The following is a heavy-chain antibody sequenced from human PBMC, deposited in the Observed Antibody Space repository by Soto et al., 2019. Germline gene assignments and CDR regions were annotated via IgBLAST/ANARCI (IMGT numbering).Heavy chain of an antibody. CDR2: VHISGHG. D-gene: IGHD1-1*01. CDR3: ARVRQGCSANNCYFDP. CDR1: GGSVRAPDW. J-gene: IGHJ5*01. V-gene: IGHV4-4*02. Sequence: QVHLQESGPGLVAPSGTLSLTCTLSGGSVRAPDWWNWVRQSPDKGLEWIAEVHISGHGNYNHFFRCRVSVSIDSSKNQFYLNLNSVTAADTAIYYCARVRQGCSANNCYFDPWGQGTQVTISS.